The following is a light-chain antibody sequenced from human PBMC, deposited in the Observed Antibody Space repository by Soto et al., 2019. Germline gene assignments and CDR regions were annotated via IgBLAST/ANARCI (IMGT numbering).Light chain of an antibody. Sequence: IHTTHSPSSLSASLGYRFTISCRASQSITRYLNWYQQKPGKAPKLLIYAASSLQSGVPSRFSGTGSGTDFTLTISSLQPEDFATYYCQQSYSIPLTFGGGTKVDIK. CDR3: QQSYSIPLT. CDR1: QSITRY. CDR2: AAS. V-gene: IGKV1-39*01. J-gene: IGKJ4*01.